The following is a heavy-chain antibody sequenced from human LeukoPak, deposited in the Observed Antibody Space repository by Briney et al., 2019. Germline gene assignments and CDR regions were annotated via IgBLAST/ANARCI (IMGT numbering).Heavy chain of an antibody. D-gene: IGHD3-9*01. Sequence: ASVKVSCKASGYTFTSYGISWVRQAPGQGLEWMGWISAYNGNTNYAQELQGRVTMTTDTSTSTAYMELRSLRSDDTAVYYCARGDILVLTYYYCGMDVWGQGTTVTVSS. CDR2: ISAYNGNT. J-gene: IGHJ6*02. CDR3: ARGDILVLTYYYCGMDV. CDR1: GYTFTSYG. V-gene: IGHV1-18*01.